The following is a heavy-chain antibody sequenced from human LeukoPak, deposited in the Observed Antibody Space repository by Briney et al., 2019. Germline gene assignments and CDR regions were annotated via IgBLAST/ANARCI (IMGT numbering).Heavy chain of an antibody. Sequence: GGSLRLSCTVSGFTVSSNSMSWVRQAPGKGLEWVSFIYSGSTHYSDPVKGRFTISRDNSKNTLYLQMNSLRAEDTAVYYCARRAGAYSHPYDYWGQGTLVTVSS. J-gene: IGHJ4*02. CDR2: IYSGST. CDR3: ARRAGAYSHPYDY. CDR1: GFTVSSNS. D-gene: IGHD4/OR15-4a*01. V-gene: IGHV3-53*01.